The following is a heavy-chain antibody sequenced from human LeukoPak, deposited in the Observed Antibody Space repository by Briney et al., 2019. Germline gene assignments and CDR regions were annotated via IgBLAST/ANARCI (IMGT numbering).Heavy chain of an antibody. D-gene: IGHD2-15*01. V-gene: IGHV4-38-2*02. CDR1: DYSISSGFH. Sequence: SETLSLTCTVSDYSISSGFHWGWIRQPPGKGLEWIATIHHSGRTYYNPSLKSRVTISVDRSKNQFSLKLSSVTAADTAVYYCARTRWLLHIKGNWFDPWGQGTLVTVSS. J-gene: IGHJ5*02. CDR3: ARTRWLLHIKGNWFDP. CDR2: IHHSGRT.